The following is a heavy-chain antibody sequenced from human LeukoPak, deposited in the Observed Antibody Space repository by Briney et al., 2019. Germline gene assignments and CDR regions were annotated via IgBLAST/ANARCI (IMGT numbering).Heavy chain of an antibody. Sequence: PGGSLRLSCAASGFTFSRYWMSWVRRAPGKGLEWVANIKEDGSDKYYVDSVKGRFTISRDNSKNSLYLQMNSLRAEDTAVYYCARVITVYNDYEEVAEYFQHWGQGTLVIVSS. V-gene: IGHV3-7*01. D-gene: IGHD4-17*01. CDR3: ARVITVYNDYEEVAEYFQH. J-gene: IGHJ1*01. CDR2: IKEDGSDK. CDR1: GFTFSRYW.